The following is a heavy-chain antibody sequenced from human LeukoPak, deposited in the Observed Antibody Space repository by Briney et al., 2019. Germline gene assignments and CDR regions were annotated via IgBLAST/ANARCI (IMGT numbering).Heavy chain of an antibody. CDR2: IYYSGST. Sequence: TSETLSLTCTVSGGSISSYYWSWIRQPPGKGLEWIGYIYYSGSTNYNPSLKSRVTISVDTSKNQFSLKLSSVTAADTAVYYCARDYYDFWSGYSNWFDPWGQGTLVTVSS. CDR3: ARDYYDFWSGYSNWFDP. D-gene: IGHD3-3*01. CDR1: GGSISSYY. V-gene: IGHV4-59*01. J-gene: IGHJ5*02.